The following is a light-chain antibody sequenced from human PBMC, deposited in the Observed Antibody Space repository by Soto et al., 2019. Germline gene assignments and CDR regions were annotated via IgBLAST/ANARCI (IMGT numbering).Light chain of an antibody. CDR1: QSISSY. CDR2: AAS. V-gene: IGKV1-39*01. Sequence: DIQMTQSPSSLSASVGDRVTITCRASQSISSYLNWYQQKPGKAPKLLIYAASRLQSGVPSRFSGSGSETDFPLTISSLPPEDFATSNCKQSYSTRSITLCQGTRLDIK. CDR3: KQSYSTRSIT. J-gene: IGKJ5*01.